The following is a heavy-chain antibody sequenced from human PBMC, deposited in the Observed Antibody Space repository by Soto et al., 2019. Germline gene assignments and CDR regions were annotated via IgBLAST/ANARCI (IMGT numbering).Heavy chain of an antibody. CDR2: TYYRSKWYY. Sequence: SQTLSLTFAISGASVSSNSVACNWIRQSPSRGLEWLGRTYYRSKWYYHYAVSVKSRITINPDTSKNQFSLQLNSVTPDDTAVYYCARDSVPNWFDTWGQGTLVTVSS. J-gene: IGHJ5*02. V-gene: IGHV6-1*01. CDR3: ARDSVPNWFDT. CDR1: GASVSSNSVA.